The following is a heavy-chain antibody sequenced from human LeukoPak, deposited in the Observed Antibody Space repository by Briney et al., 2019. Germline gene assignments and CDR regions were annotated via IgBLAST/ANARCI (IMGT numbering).Heavy chain of an antibody. D-gene: IGHD3-22*01. CDR3: ARWGDSSGYYFAFDI. V-gene: IGHV3-21*01. Sequence: GGTLRLSCAASGFTFSSYGMSWVRQAPGKGLEWVSSISSSSSYIYYADSVKGRFTISRDNAKNSLYLQMNSLRAEDTAVYYCARWGDSSGYYFAFDIWGQGTMVTVSS. CDR1: GFTFSSYG. CDR2: ISSSSSYI. J-gene: IGHJ3*02.